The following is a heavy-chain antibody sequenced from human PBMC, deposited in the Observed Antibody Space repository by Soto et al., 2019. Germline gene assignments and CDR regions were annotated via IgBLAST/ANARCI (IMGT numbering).Heavy chain of an antibody. J-gene: IGHJ6*02. CDR3: ARDPIVRGVIITKYYYGMDV. V-gene: IGHV1-18*01. CDR2: ISAYNGNT. D-gene: IGHD3-10*01. CDR1: GYTFTSYG. Sequence: ASVKVSCKASGYTFTSYGISWVRQAPGQGLEWMGWISAYNGNTNYAQKLQGRVTMTTDTSTSTAYMELRSLRSDDTAVYYCARDPIVRGVIITKYYYGMDVWGQGTTVTVSS.